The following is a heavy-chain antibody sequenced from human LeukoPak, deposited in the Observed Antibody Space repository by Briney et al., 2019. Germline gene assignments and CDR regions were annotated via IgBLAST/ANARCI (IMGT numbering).Heavy chain of an antibody. CDR3: ARGSYDSSDFEYFHH. D-gene: IGHD3-22*01. J-gene: IGHJ1*01. V-gene: IGHV1-2*02. CDR1: GYTFTSYG. CDR2: INPNSGGT. Sequence: ASVKVSCKASGYTFTSYGISWVRQAPGQGLEWMGWINPNSGGTNYAQKFQGRVTMTRDTSIGTAYMELNRLRSDDTAVYYCARGSYDSSDFEYFHHWGQGTLVTVSS.